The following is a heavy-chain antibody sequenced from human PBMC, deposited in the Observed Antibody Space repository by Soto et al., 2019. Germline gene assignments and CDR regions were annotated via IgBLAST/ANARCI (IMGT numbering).Heavy chain of an antibody. CDR1: GGTFSSYA. Sequence: QVQLVQSGAEVKKPGSSVKVSCKASGGTFSSYAISWVRQAPGQGLEWMGGISPIFGSSNYAQKFQGRATITADESTSTAYMELSSLTSEDTAVYYCARDHYYGISGYYYESAYWGQGTLVTVSS. CDR3: ARDHYYGISGYYYESAY. V-gene: IGHV1-69*12. J-gene: IGHJ4*02. CDR2: ISPIFGSS. D-gene: IGHD3-22*01.